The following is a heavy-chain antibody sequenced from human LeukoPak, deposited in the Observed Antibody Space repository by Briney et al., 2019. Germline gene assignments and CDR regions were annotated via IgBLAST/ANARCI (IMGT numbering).Heavy chain of an antibody. CDR3: ARVGTWALQQVFDY. CDR2: KRRGRRER. V-gene: IGHV3-7*01. J-gene: IGHJ4*02. Sequence: GRTLRLSRAASGFTFTDYCMTGVPEVPGKGLEGGANKRRGRRERYYVEPVTGRLTLSRENAKNSLYLQLDRPRVEDTAVYYCARVGTWALQQVFDYCGQATTVTVSS. CDR1: GFTFTDYC. D-gene: IGHD4-11*01.